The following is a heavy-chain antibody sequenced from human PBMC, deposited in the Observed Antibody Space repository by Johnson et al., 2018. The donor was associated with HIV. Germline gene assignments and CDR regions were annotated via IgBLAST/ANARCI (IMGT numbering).Heavy chain of an antibody. CDR3: ARGTTGQYHYDAFDI. J-gene: IGHJ3*02. Sequence: QVQLVESGGGVVQPGRSLRLSCAASGFTFSSYAMHWVRQAPGKGLGWVAVISYDGSNKYYADSVKGRFTISRDNSKNTLYLQMNSLRAEDTAVYYCARGTTGQYHYDAFDIWGQGTMVTVSS. CDR1: GFTFSSYA. V-gene: IGHV3-30-3*01. D-gene: IGHD1-14*01. CDR2: ISYDGSNK.